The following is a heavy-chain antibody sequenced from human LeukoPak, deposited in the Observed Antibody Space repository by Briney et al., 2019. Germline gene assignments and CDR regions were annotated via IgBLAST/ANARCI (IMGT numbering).Heavy chain of an antibody. J-gene: IGHJ4*02. Sequence: GGSLRLSCAASGFSFHYYAMPWVRQAPGKGLEWVAVISYDGSNDYYAESVKGRLTISRDNSKNTLYMEVNSLRPEDTAVYYCARPIDNGSGSYYFAYWGQGTLVTVSS. D-gene: IGHD3-10*01. CDR1: GFSFHYYA. V-gene: IGHV3-30-3*01. CDR3: ARPIDNGSGSYYFAY. CDR2: ISYDGSND.